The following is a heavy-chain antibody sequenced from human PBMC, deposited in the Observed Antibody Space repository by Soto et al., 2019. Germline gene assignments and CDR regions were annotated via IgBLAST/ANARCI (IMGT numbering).Heavy chain of an antibody. CDR3: VRGAFCPAAFDI. CDR2: IDDSGSN. V-gene: IGHV4-4*07. Sequence: QVQLQESGPGLVKPSETLSLTCTVSGGSINTYYWNWIRQPPGKGLEWIGRIDDSGSNNYNLSLTSRVALSLDTSKNQFSLKLNSVTAADTAVYYCVRGAFCPAAFDIWGLGTMVTVSS. J-gene: IGHJ3*02. CDR1: GGSINTYY.